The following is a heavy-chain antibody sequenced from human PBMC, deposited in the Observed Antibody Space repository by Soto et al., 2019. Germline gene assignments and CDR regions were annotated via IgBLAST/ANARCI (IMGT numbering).Heavy chain of an antibody. CDR1: GYTFTSYA. CDR2: INAGNGNT. Sequence: QVQLVQSGAEVKKPGASVKVSCKASGYTFTSYAMHWVRQAPGQRLEWMGWINAGNGNTKYSQKFQGRVTITRDTSASTAYMELSSLRSEDTAVYYCARAEVVTGHHIDYWGQGTLVTVSS. V-gene: IGHV1-3*01. J-gene: IGHJ4*02. D-gene: IGHD5-18*01. CDR3: ARAEVVTGHHIDY.